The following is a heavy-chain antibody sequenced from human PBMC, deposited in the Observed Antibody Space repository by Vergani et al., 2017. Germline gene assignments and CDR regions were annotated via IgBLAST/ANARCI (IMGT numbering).Heavy chain of an antibody. V-gene: IGHV3-30-3*01. CDR3: AREAALSSPLWFGEFGDFDY. CDR1: GFTFSSYA. J-gene: IGHJ4*02. D-gene: IGHD3-10*01. CDR2: ISYDGSNK. Sequence: QVQLVESGGGVVQPGRSLRLSCAASGFTFSSYAMHWVRLAPGKGLEWVAVISYDGSNKYYADSVKGRFTISRDNSKNTLYLKMNSLRAEDTAVYYCAREAALSSPLWFGEFGDFDYWGQGTLVTVSS.